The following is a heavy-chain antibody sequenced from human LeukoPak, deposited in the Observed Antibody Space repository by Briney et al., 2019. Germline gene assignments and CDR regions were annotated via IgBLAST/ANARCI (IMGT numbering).Heavy chain of an antibody. CDR1: GFTFKSYA. CDR2: ISDSGGNT. CDR3: ARHRSSWLIDY. D-gene: IGHD6-6*01. J-gene: IGHJ4*02. Sequence: GGSLRLSCAASGFTFKSYAMSWVRQAPWERLQWVSGISDSGGNTYYVDSVRGRFTISRDNSKNTPYLQMNSLRAEDTAVYYCARHRSSWLIDYWGQGTLVTVSS. V-gene: IGHV3-23*01.